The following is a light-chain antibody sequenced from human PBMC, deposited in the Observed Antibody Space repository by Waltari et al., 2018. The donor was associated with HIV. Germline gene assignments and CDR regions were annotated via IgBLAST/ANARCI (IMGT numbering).Light chain of an antibody. CDR2: DVT. CDR3: CSYAGSSTYI. CDR1: SSDVGTYKL. J-gene: IGLJ1*01. V-gene: IGLV2-23*02. Sequence: QSALTQPASVSGSRGQSVTIFCNGTSSDVGTYKLLSWYQKSPGKAPKAVIYDVTDRPSGVSSRFSASKSGNTASLTISGLQPQDEGDYFCCSYAGSSTYIFGSGTLVTVL.